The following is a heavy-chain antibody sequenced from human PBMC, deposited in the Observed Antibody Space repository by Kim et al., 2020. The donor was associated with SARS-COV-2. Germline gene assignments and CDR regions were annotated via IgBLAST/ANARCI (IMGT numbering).Heavy chain of an antibody. V-gene: IGHV1-69*13. CDR3: ARVSPFWSGYYTGPDYYYYGMDV. CDR1: GGTFSSYA. CDR2: IIPIFGTA. Sequence: SVKVSCKASGGTFSSYAISWVRQAPGQGLEWMGGIIPIFGTANYAQKFQGRVTITADESTSTAYMELSSLRSEDTAVYYCARVSPFWSGYYTGPDYYYYGMDVWGQGTTVTVSS. D-gene: IGHD3-3*01. J-gene: IGHJ6*02.